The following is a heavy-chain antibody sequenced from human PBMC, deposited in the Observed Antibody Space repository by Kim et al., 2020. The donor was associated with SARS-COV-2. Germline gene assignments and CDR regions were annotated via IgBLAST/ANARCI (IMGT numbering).Heavy chain of an antibody. V-gene: IGHV4-34*01. Sequence: SETLSLTCAVYGGSFSGYYWSWIRQPPGKGLEWIGEINHSGSTNYNPSLKSRVTISVDTSKNQFSLKLSSVTAADTAVYYCARWGYGSGSYYNTPFFDYWGQGTLVTVSS. J-gene: IGHJ4*02. D-gene: IGHD3-10*01. CDR3: ARWGYGSGSYYNTPFFDY. CDR1: GGSFSGYY. CDR2: INHSGST.